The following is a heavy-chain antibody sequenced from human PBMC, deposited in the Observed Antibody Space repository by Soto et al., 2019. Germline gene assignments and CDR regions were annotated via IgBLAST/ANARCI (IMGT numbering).Heavy chain of an antibody. V-gene: IGHV1-18*01. CDR3: AMVDVYVTTSPQDV. Sequence: ASVKVSCKASGYSFTRYGIGWARQAPGQGLEWMGWINAYNGNTNYAQNLQGRLTLTTDTSTTTAYMELRSLRSNDTAIYYCAMVDVYVTTSPQDVWGQGTTVTAP. J-gene: IGHJ6*02. CDR1: GYSFTRYG. D-gene: IGHD3-16*01. CDR2: INAYNGNT.